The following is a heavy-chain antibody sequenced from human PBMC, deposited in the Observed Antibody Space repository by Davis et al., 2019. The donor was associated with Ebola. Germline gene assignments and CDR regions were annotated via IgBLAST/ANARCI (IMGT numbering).Heavy chain of an antibody. CDR2: ISAYNGNT. V-gene: IGHV1-18*01. CDR1: GYTFTSYG. D-gene: IGHD6-6*01. CDR3: ARDNGGSSPHYYYYYYGMDV. Sequence: ASVTVSCMASGYTFTSYGISWVRQAPGQGLEWMGWISAYNGNTNYAQKLHGRVTMTTDTSTSTAYMELRSLRSDDTAVYYCARDNGGSSPHYYYYYYGMDVWGQGTTVTVSS. J-gene: IGHJ6*02.